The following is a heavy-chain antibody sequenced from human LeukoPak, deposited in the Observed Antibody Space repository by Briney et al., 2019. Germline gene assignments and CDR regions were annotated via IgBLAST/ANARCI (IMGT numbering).Heavy chain of an antibody. CDR1: GGTFSSYA. CDR2: IIPIFGTA. J-gene: IGHJ3*02. CDR3: ARPQLERRLGDAFDI. D-gene: IGHD1-1*01. Sequence: SVKVSCKASGGTFSSYAISWVRQAPGQGREWMGGIIPIFGTANYAQKFQGRVTITADESTSTAYMELSSLRSEDTAVYYCARPQLERRLGDAFDIWGQGTMVTVSS. V-gene: IGHV1-69*13.